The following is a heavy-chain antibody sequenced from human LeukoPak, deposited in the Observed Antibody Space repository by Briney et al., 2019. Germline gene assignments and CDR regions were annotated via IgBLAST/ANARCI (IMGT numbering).Heavy chain of an antibody. Sequence: SETLSLTCTVSGGSIRSSTSYWGWIRQPPGKGLEWIGTIYHSGSTYYNPSLKSRVTISVDTSKNQFSLKLSSVTAADTAVYYCASSRGGFGELLGKWGQGTLVTVSS. D-gene: IGHD3-10*01. J-gene: IGHJ4*02. CDR1: GGSIRSSTSY. CDR3: ASSRGGFGELLGK. V-gene: IGHV4-39*07. CDR2: IYHSGST.